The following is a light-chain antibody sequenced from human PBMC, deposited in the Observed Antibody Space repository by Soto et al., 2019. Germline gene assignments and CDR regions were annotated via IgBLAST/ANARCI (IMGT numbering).Light chain of an antibody. V-gene: IGKV3-20*01. CDR2: GAS. CDR1: QIISSSF. CDR3: QQYGSSPRGA. J-gene: IGKJ1*01. Sequence: EIVLTQSPGTLSLSPGERATLSCRASQIISSSFLAWYQQKPGQAPRLLIYGASTRATGIPDRFSGGGSGTDFTLPIGRLEPEDFAVYYCQQYGSSPRGAFGQGTKVEI.